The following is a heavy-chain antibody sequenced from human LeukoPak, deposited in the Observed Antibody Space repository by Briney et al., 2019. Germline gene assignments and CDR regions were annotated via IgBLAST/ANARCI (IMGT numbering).Heavy chain of an antibody. Sequence: GGSLRLSCAASGFTFSTYWMHWVRQAPGTGLVWVSLINSDGSSTNYADSVKGRFTISRDNAKKTLYLQMNSLRAEDTAVYYCATDVPAVTIFGYWGQGTLVTVSS. CDR2: INSDGSST. D-gene: IGHD2-2*01. CDR3: ATDVPAVTIFGY. V-gene: IGHV3-74*01. CDR1: GFTFSTYW. J-gene: IGHJ4*02.